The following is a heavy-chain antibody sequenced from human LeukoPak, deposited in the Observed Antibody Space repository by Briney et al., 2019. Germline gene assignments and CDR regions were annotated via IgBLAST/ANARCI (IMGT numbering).Heavy chain of an antibody. CDR1: GFTFSSYW. Sequence: HPGGSLRLSCAASGFTFSSYWMHWVRQAPGKGQVWVSRINSDGSSTSYADSVKGRFTISRDNAKNTLYLQMNSLRAEDTAVYYCARGDPGRPAGEWLLRIYYYYYYYMDVWGKGTTVTVSS. CDR3: ARGDPGRPAGEWLLRIYYYYYYYMDV. CDR2: INSDGSST. D-gene: IGHD3-3*01. V-gene: IGHV3-74*01. J-gene: IGHJ6*03.